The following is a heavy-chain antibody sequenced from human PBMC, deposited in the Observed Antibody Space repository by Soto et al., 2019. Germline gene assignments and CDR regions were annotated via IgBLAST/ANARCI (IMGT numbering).Heavy chain of an antibody. CDR3: ARERSGQIAAAFDY. D-gene: IGHD6-13*01. CDR2: IIPIFGTA. Sequence: GASVKVSCKASGGTFSSYAISWVRQAPGQGLEWMGGIIPIFGTANYAQKFQGRVTITADESTSTAYMELSSLRSEDTAVYYCARERSGQIAAAFDYWGQGTLVTVSS. V-gene: IGHV1-69*13. CDR1: GGTFSSYA. J-gene: IGHJ4*02.